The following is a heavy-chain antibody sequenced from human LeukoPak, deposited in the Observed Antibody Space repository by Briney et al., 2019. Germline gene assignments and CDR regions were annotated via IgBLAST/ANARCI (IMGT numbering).Heavy chain of an antibody. V-gene: IGHV4-39*01. CDR2: IYYSGST. CDR3: ARRTPYDFWSGYHQGWFDP. Sequence: SETLSLTCTVSGGSISSSSYYWGWIRQPPGKGLEWIGSIYYSGSTYYNPSLKSRVTISVDTSKNQFSLKLSSVTAADTAVYYCARRTPYDFWSGYHQGWFDPWGQGTLVTVSS. CDR1: GGSISSSSYY. J-gene: IGHJ5*02. D-gene: IGHD3-3*01.